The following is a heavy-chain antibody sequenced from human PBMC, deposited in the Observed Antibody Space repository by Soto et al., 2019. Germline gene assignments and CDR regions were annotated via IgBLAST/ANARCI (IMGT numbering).Heavy chain of an antibody. CDR2: INSGSTSV. Sequence: EVQLVESGGGLVQPGGSLRLSCVASGFTFNSYSMNWVRQAPGKGLEWISYINSGSTSVFYADSVKGRFTISRDNAKNSLYLQMNCLRAEDTAVYYCASSASPDAYWGQGTLVTFSS. D-gene: IGHD1-26*01. CDR3: ASSASPDAY. CDR1: GFTFNSYS. V-gene: IGHV3-48*01. J-gene: IGHJ4*02.